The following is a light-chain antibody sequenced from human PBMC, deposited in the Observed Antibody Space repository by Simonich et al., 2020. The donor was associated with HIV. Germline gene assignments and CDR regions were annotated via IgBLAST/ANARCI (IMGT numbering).Light chain of an antibody. CDR1: QSVSSN. CDR2: GAS. V-gene: IGKV3-15*01. J-gene: IGKJ2*01. CDR3: QQYNNWPPGYT. Sequence: EIVMTQSPATLSVSPGERATLSCRASQSVSSNLAWYQQKPGLAPRLLIYGASSRATGVPARFSGSGSGTEFTLTISSMQSEDFAIYYCQQYNNWPPGYTFGHGTKLEIK.